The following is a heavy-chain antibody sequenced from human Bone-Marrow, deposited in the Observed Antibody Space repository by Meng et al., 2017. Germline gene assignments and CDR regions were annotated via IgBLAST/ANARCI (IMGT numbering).Heavy chain of an antibody. CDR1: GGSFSGYY. CDR2: IYYSGST. J-gene: IGHJ6*02. CDR3: ARFTCYYDSSGYYYYYYGMDV. V-gene: IGHV4-59*01. D-gene: IGHD3-22*01. Sequence: SETLSLTCAVYGGSFSGYYWSWIRQPPGKGLEWIGYIYYSGSTNYNPSLKSRVTISVDTSKNQFSLKLSSVTAADTAVYYCARFTCYYDSSGYYYYYYGMDVWGQGTTVTVSS.